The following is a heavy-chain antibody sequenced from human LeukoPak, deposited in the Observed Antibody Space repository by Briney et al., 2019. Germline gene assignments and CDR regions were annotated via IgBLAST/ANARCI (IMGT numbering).Heavy chain of an antibody. D-gene: IGHD4-23*01. J-gene: IGHJ4*02. Sequence: ASVKVSCKASGYTFTSYYMHWVRQAPGQGLEWMGIINPSGGSTSCAQKFQGRVTMTRDTSTSTVYMELSSLRSEDTAVYYCARSDGGNPPFDYWGQGTLVTVSS. V-gene: IGHV1-46*01. CDR2: INPSGGST. CDR3: ARSDGGNPPFDY. CDR1: GYTFTSYY.